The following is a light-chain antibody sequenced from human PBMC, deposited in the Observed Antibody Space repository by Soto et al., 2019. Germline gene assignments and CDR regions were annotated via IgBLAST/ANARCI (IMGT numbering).Light chain of an antibody. Sequence: IEMTQSTSSLSASVGDRVTITCQASQDISNYLNWYQQKPGKAPKLLIYDASNLETGVPSRFSGSGSGTDFTFTISSLQPEDIATYYCQQYVNLPTFGQGGRLEIK. J-gene: IGKJ5*01. CDR1: QDISNY. CDR3: QQYVNLPT. V-gene: IGKV1-33*01. CDR2: DAS.